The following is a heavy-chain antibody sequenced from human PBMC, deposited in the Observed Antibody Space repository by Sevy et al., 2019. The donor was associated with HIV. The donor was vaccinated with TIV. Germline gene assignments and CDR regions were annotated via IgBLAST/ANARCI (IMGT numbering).Heavy chain of an antibody. V-gene: IGHV3-7*01. CDR2: IKQDRSEK. CDR3: ARAIGEGSYDYVWGSYRHDAFDI. J-gene: IGHJ3*02. CDR1: GFTFSSYW. Sequence: GGSLRLSCAASGFTFSSYWMSWVRQAPWKGLEWVANIKQDRSEKYYVDSVKGRFTISRDNAKNSLYLQMNSLRAEDTAVYYCARAIGEGSYDYVWGSYRHDAFDIWGQGTMVTVSS. D-gene: IGHD3-16*02.